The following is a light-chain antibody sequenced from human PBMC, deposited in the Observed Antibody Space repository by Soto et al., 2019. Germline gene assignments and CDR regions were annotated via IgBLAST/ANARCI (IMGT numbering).Light chain of an antibody. V-gene: IGKV1-39*01. CDR2: AAS. CDR3: QQSFSSPPWT. J-gene: IGKJ1*01. CDR1: QSISSY. Sequence: DIPMTPAPSFLSASAADRVTITCRASQSISSYLTWYQQRPGKAPNLLIYAASSLHSGVPSRFSGSGSGTDFTLTISSLQPEDFAIYYCQQSFSSPPWTFGQGTKVDIK.